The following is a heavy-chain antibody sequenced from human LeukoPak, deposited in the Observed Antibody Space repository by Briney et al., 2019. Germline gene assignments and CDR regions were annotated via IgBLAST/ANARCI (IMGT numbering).Heavy chain of an antibody. V-gene: IGHV1-46*01. CDR3: ARTRAYYYDSSGYYLVY. CDR1: GYTFTSYY. J-gene: IGHJ4*02. D-gene: IGHD3-22*01. Sequence: PRASVKVSCKASGYTFTSYYMHWVRQAPGQGLEWMGIINPSGGSTSYAQKFQGRVTMTRDMSTSTVYMELSSLRSEDTAVYYCARTRAYYYDSSGYYLVYWGQGTLVTVSS. CDR2: INPSGGST.